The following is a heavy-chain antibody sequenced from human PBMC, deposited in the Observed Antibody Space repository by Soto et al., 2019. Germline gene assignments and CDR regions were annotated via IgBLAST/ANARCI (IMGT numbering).Heavy chain of an antibody. CDR3: ARHEGNGNVWPLDY. Sequence: SETLFPTRTVSCDALGTTHFFLAWVRQSPGKGLEWLGNIHYSGSTYYMPSLRSRVTLSVDTSKNQFSLRLTSVTAEDTAVYYCARHEGNGNVWPLDYWGQGILVTVSS. D-gene: IGHD2-8*01. V-gene: IGHV4-39*01. CDR1: CDALGTTHFF. J-gene: IGHJ4*02. CDR2: IHYSGST.